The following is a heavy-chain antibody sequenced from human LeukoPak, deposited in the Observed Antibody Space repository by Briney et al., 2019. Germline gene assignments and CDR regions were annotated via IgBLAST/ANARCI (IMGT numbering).Heavy chain of an antibody. J-gene: IGHJ3*02. CDR1: GYTFTSYW. CDR2: IYPGDSDT. D-gene: IGHD6-13*01. Sequence: GESLKISCKGSGYTFTSYWIGWVRQMPGKGLEWMGIIYPGDSDTRYSPSFQGQVTISADKSISTAYLQWSSLKASDTAMYYCARHQIAAGLGDAFDIWGQGTMVTVSS. V-gene: IGHV5-51*01. CDR3: ARHQIAAGLGDAFDI.